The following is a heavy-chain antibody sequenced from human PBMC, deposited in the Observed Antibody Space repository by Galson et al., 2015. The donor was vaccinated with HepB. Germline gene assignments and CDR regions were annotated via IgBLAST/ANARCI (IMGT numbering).Heavy chain of an antibody. CDR3: ARSTFPLKNCRRFRCQLDAFDI. V-gene: IGHV1-69*13. J-gene: IGHJ3*02. CDR1: GGAFSSYA. D-gene: IGHD4/OR15-4a*01. CDR2: IIPNFHTK. Sequence: SVKVSCKASGGAFSSYAFSWVRQAPGQGLEWMGGIIPNFHTKNYAQTLKDRVTLTADQSTSTAYMELSSLRSEDTAVYYCARSTFPLKNCRRFRCQLDAFDIWGQGTMVTVSS.